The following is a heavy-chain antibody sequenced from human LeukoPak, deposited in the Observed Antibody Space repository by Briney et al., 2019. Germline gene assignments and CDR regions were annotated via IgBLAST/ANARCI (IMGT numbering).Heavy chain of an antibody. CDR3: AKDPNGDYVGAFDS. Sequence: GGSLRLSCAPSTFTINIYAMTWVRQAPGKGLEWVSSITVNGRGTSYADSVKGRFTISRDNSKNTLYLHMNSLRAEDTAIYYCAKDPNGDYVGAFDSWDQGTMVTVSS. CDR2: ITVNGRGT. CDR1: TFTINIYA. V-gene: IGHV3-23*01. J-gene: IGHJ3*02. D-gene: IGHD4-17*01.